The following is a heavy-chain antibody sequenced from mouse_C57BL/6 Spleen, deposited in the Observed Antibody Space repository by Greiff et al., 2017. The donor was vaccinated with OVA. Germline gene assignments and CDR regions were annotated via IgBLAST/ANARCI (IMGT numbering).Heavy chain of an antibody. D-gene: IGHD1-1*01. CDR2: IHPNSGST. CDR3: ASRDYYSSTPWFAY. J-gene: IGHJ3*01. V-gene: IGHV1-64*01. CDR1: GYTFTSYW. Sequence: QVQLQQPGAELVKPGASVKLSCKASGYTFTSYWMHWVKQRPGQGLEWIGMIHPNSGSTNYNEKFKSKATLTVDKSSSTAYMQLSSLTSEDSAVYYCASRDYYSSTPWFAYWGQGTLVTVSA.